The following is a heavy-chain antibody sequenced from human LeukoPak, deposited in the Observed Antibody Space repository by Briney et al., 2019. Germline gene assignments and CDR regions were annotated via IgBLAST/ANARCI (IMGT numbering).Heavy chain of an antibody. Sequence: PSEILSLTCAVYGGSFSGYYWSWIRQPPGKGLEWIGEINHSGSTNYIPSLESRVTISVDTSKNQFSLKLSSVTAADTAVYYCARGVGVYSNYPTHYYYYYMDVWGKGTTVTVSS. CDR2: INHSGST. J-gene: IGHJ6*03. CDR3: ARGVGVYSNYPTHYYYYYMDV. CDR1: GGSFSGYY. D-gene: IGHD4-11*01. V-gene: IGHV4-34*01.